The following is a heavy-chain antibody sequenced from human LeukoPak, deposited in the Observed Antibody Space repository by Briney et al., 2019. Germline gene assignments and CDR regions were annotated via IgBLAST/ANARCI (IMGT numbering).Heavy chain of an antibody. CDR3: ARDLPHPTPLPYFDY. CDR1: GYTFTSYG. D-gene: IGHD2-15*01. J-gene: IGHJ4*02. CDR2: ISAYNGNT. V-gene: IGHV1-18*01. Sequence: ASVKVSCKASGYTFTSYGISWVRQAPGQGLAWMGWISAYNGNTNYAQKLQGRVTMTTDTSTSTAYMALRSLRSDDTAVYYCARDLPHPTPLPYFDYWGQGTLVTVSS.